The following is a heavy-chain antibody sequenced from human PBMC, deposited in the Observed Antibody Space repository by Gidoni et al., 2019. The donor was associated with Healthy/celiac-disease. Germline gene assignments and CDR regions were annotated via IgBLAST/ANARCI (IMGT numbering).Heavy chain of an antibody. Sequence: QVQLVQSGAEAKKPGASVKVSCKVSGYTFTGYYMHWVRQAPGQGLEWLGWINPNSGGPNYAQKFQGWVTMTRDTSISTAYMELRRLRSDDTAVYYCAIRGYSSGLDAFDIWGQGTMVTVSS. CDR1: GYTFTGYY. J-gene: IGHJ3*02. V-gene: IGHV1-2*04. CDR3: AIRGYSSGLDAFDI. CDR2: INPNSGGP. D-gene: IGHD6-19*01.